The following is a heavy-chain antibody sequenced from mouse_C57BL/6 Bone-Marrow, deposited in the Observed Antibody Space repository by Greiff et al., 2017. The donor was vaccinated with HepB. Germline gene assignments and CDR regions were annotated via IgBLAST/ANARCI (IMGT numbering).Heavy chain of an antibody. Sequence: QVQLQQPGAELVKPGASVKLSCKASGYTFTSYWMHWVKQRPGQGLEWIGMIHPNSGSTNYNEKFKSKATLTVNKSSSTAYMQLISLPSEDSAVYYCARIGRYSNYVRYWYFDVWGTGTTVTVSS. CDR1: GYTFTSYW. CDR2: IHPNSGST. J-gene: IGHJ1*03. D-gene: IGHD2-5*01. V-gene: IGHV1-64*01. CDR3: ARIGRYSNYVRYWYFDV.